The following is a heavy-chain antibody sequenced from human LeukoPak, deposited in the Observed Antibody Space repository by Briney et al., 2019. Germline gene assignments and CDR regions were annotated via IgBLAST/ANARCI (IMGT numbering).Heavy chain of an antibody. CDR1: GGSISSYY. V-gene: IGHV4-59*01. Sequence: NPSESLSLTCTVSGGSISSYYWSWIRQPPGKGLEWIGYIYFSGSTNYDPSLKSRVTISVDTSKNQFSLKLSPVTAADTAVYYCAGLSVTAIPICGQGTMVTVSS. CDR3: AGLSVTAIPI. D-gene: IGHD2-21*02. CDR2: IYFSGST. J-gene: IGHJ3*02.